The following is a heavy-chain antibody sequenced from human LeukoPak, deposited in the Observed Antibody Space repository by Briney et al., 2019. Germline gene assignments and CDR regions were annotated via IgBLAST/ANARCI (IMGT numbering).Heavy chain of an antibody. D-gene: IGHD6-13*01. Sequence: SETLSLTCTVSGGSISSSSYYWGWIRQPPGKGLEWIGSIYYSGSTYYNPSLKSRVTISVDTSKNQFSLKLSSVTAADMAVYYCARDSSSWYYYWGQGTLVTVSS. J-gene: IGHJ4*02. CDR1: GGSISSSSYY. V-gene: IGHV4-39*07. CDR2: IYYSGST. CDR3: ARDSSSWYYY.